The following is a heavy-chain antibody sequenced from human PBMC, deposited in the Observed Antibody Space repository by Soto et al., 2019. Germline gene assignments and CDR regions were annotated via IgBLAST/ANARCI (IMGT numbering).Heavy chain of an antibody. J-gene: IGHJ6*02. Sequence: EVQLLESGGGLVQPGGSLRLSCAASGFTFSSYAMSWVRQAPGKGLEWVSAISGSGGSTYYADSVKGRFTISRDNSKNTLYLQMNSLRAEDTAVYYCARANYDFWSGYLDVWGQGTTVTVSS. CDR3: ARANYDFWSGYLDV. V-gene: IGHV3-23*01. CDR1: GFTFSSYA. CDR2: ISGSGGST. D-gene: IGHD3-3*01.